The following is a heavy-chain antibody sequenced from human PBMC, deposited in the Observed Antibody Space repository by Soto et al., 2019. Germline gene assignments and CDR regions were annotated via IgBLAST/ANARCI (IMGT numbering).Heavy chain of an antibody. CDR3: ARGVVVPAAKTYGMDV. CDR1: GGSFSGYY. CDR2: INHSGST. Sequence: PSETLSLTCAVYGGSFSGYYWSWIRQPPGKGLEWIGEINHSGSTNYNPSLKSRVTISVDTSKNQFSLKLSSVTAADTAVYYCARGVVVPAAKTYGMDVWGQGTTGTVSS. D-gene: IGHD2-2*01. V-gene: IGHV4-34*01. J-gene: IGHJ6*02.